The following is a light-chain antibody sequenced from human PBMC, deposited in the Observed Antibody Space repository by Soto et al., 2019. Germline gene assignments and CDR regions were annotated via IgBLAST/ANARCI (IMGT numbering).Light chain of an antibody. CDR3: HQYDEWPRT. CDR2: GAS. CDR1: LSVSSS. J-gene: IGKJ1*01. V-gene: IGKV3-15*01. Sequence: EIVMTQSPATLSVSPGERAALSCRASLSVSSSLAWYQQKPGQAPRLLSYGASTRAIGIPARFSGSGSGTEFTLTISSLHSEDFAVYYCHQYDEWPRTFGQGTKVEVK.